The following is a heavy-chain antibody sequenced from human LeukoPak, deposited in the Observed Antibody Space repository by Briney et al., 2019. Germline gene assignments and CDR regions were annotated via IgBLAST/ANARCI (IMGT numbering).Heavy chain of an antibody. Sequence: GGSLRLSCAASGFTFSTYWMNWVRQSPGKGLEWVAKIKFDGSETFYVDSAKGQFTISRDDAKNLLYLQMNTLRAEDTAVYYCARDANRGGEFDLWGQGTLVTVSS. J-gene: IGHJ5*02. V-gene: IGHV3-7*01. CDR1: GFTFSTYW. CDR2: IKFDGSET. CDR3: ARDANRGGEFDL. D-gene: IGHD2/OR15-2a*01.